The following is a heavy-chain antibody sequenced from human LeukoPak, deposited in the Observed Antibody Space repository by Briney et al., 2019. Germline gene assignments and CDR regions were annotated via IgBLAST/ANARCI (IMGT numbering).Heavy chain of an antibody. V-gene: IGHV3-21*01. CDR3: ARAPGEIGSQTRNFDY. Sequence: GGSLRLSCAASGFTFSSYRMNWVRQAPGKGLEWVSSISSSSSYIYYADSLKGRFTISRDNAKNSLYLQMNSLRAEDTAVYYCARAPGEIGSQTRNFDYWGQGTLVTVSS. J-gene: IGHJ4*02. CDR2: ISSSSSYI. CDR1: GFTFSSYR. D-gene: IGHD1-26*01.